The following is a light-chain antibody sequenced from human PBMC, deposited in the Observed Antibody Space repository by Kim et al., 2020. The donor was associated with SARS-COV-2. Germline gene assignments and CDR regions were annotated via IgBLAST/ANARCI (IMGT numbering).Light chain of an antibody. CDR1: SSDVGGSNY. CDR3: SSYAGSNIVV. CDR2: EVN. Sequence: GQSGNISCTGTSSDVGGSNYVSWYQQHPGKAPTLMIYEVNERPSGVPERFSGSKSGNTASLTVSGLQSEDEADYYCSSYAGSNIVVFGGGTQLTVL. V-gene: IGLV2-8*01. J-gene: IGLJ2*01.